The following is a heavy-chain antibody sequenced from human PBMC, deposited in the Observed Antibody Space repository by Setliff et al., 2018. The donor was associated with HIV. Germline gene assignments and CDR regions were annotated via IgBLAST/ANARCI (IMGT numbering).Heavy chain of an antibody. CDR1: GGSISSYY. Sequence: NPSETLSLTCTVSGGSISSYYWSWIRQPPGKGLEWIGYIYYSGSTNYSPSLKSRVTISVDTSKNQFSLKLSSVTAADTAVYYCARDRVGGNYYYMDVWGKGTTVTVSS. CDR2: IYYSGST. V-gene: IGHV4-59*01. J-gene: IGHJ6*03. CDR3: ARDRVGGNYYYMDV. D-gene: IGHD1-26*01.